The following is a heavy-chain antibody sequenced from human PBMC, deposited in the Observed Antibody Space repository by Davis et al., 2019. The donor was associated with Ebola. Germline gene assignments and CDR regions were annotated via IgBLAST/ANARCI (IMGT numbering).Heavy chain of an antibody. CDR3: ARHFSEWELGFDS. D-gene: IGHD3-3*01. CDR2: LYSSGST. J-gene: IGHJ4*02. CDR1: SGSINNYF. V-gene: IGHV4-4*07. Sequence: PSETLSLTCTVSSGSINNYFWSWIRQPAGKGLEWIGRLYSSGSTNYNPSLNSRVTMSVDTSKNQFSLRLSSVTAADTAVYYCARHFSEWELGFDSWGQGTLVTVSS.